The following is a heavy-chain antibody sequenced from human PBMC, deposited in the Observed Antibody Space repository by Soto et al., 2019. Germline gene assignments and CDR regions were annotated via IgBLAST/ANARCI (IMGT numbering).Heavy chain of an antibody. CDR3: ARTRGALHEGFDI. Sequence: EVQLVQSGAEVKKPGESLKISCKGSGYSFANYWVAWVRQMPGKGLEWLGIIYPADSDTRYSPSFQGQVTLSADKSSSTASLQWSSLQASDTATYYCARTRGALHEGFDIWGQGTMVAVS. V-gene: IGHV5-51*03. CDR2: IYPADSDT. J-gene: IGHJ3*02. CDR1: GYSFANYW. D-gene: IGHD3-16*01.